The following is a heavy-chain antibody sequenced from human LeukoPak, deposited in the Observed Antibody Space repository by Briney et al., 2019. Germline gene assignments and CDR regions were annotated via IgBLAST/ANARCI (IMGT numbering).Heavy chain of an antibody. J-gene: IGHJ4*02. V-gene: IGHV3-23*01. CDR3: AKDRAADY. CDR1: GFTFDDYT. CDR2: ISGSGGST. D-gene: IGHD2-15*01. Sequence: GGSLRLSCAASGFTFDDYTMHWVRQAPGKGLEWVSAISGSGGSTYYADSVKGRFTISRDNSKNTLYLQMNSLRAEDTAVYYCAKDRAADYWGQGTLVTVSS.